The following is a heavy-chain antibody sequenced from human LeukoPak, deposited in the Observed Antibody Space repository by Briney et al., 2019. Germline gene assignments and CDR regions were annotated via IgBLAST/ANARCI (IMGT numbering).Heavy chain of an antibody. V-gene: IGHV3-13*01. CDR1: GFTFSSYD. CDR2: IGTAGDT. Sequence: HAGGSLRLSCAASGFTFSSYDMHWVRQATGKGLEWVSAIGTAGDTYYPGSVKGRFTISRENAKNSLYLQMNSLRAGDTAVYYCAKDAPDFDIAYWGQGTLVTVSS. CDR3: AKDAPDFDIAY. J-gene: IGHJ4*02. D-gene: IGHD3-9*01.